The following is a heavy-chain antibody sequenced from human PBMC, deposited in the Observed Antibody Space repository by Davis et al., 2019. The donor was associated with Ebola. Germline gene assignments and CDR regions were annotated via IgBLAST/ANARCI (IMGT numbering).Heavy chain of an antibody. D-gene: IGHD3-3*01. CDR2: INHSGST. J-gene: IGHJ5*02. CDR3: ARGLLGFWSGHNWFDP. Sequence: PSETLSLTCAVYGGSFSGYYWSWIRQPPGKGLEWIGEINHSGSTNYNPSLKSRVTISVDTSKNQFSLKLSSVTAADTAVYYCARGLLGFWSGHNWFDPWGQGTLVTVSS. V-gene: IGHV4-34*01. CDR1: GGSFSGYY.